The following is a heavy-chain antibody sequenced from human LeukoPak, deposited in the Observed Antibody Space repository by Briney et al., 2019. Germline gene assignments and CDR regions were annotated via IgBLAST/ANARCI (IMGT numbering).Heavy chain of an antibody. CDR2: IKSKTDGGTT. D-gene: IGHD6-13*01. CDR1: GFTFSNAW. J-gene: IGHJ6*02. Sequence: GGSLRLSCAASGFTFSNAWMSWVRQAPGKGLEWVGRIKSKTDGGTTDYAAPVKGRFTISRDDSKNTLYLQMNSLKTEDTAVYYCTTDRAIAAADYYYYGMDVWGQGTTVTVSS. CDR3: TTDRAIAAADYYYYGMDV. V-gene: IGHV3-15*01.